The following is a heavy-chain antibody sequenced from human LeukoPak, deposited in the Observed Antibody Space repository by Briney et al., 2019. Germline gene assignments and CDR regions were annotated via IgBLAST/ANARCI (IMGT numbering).Heavy chain of an antibody. CDR1: GFTISSYS. D-gene: IGHD3-22*01. J-gene: IGHJ4*02. Sequence: GGSLRLSCAASGFTISSYSMNWVRQAPGKGLEWISYIDSDTYGNTIYYPHTVKGRFTISRDNAKNSLYLQMNSLRAEDTAVYYCASSTQYYYDSSGYFRDLYYFDYWGQGTLVTVSS. V-gene: IGHV3-48*04. CDR3: ASSTQYYYDSSGYFRDLYYFDY. CDR2: IDSDTYGNTI.